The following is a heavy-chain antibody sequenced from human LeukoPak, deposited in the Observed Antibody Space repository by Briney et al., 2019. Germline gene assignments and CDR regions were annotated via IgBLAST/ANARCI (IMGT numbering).Heavy chain of an antibody. CDR2: IYHSGST. Sequence: PSETLSLTCTVSGYSISSGCYWGWIRQPPGKGLEWIGSIYHSGSTYYNSSLKSRVTISVDTSKNQFSLKLSSVTAADTAVYYCARSLLLDGVKPYYFDYWGQGTLVTVSS. D-gene: IGHD1-26*01. CDR1: GYSISSGCY. V-gene: IGHV4-38-2*02. J-gene: IGHJ4*02. CDR3: ARSLLLDGVKPYYFDY.